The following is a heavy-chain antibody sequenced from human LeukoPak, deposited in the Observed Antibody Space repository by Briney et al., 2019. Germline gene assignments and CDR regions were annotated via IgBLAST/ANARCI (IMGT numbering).Heavy chain of an antibody. CDR3: ARGGSRITGTTVY. D-gene: IGHD1-7*01. CDR2: IIPIFGTA. Sequence: SVKVSCKASGGTFSSYAISWVRQAPGQGLEWMGGIIPIFGTANYAQKFQGRVTMTRDTSTSTVYMELSSLRSEDTAVYYCARGGSRITGTTVYWGQGTLVTVSS. J-gene: IGHJ4*02. V-gene: IGHV1-69*05. CDR1: GGTFSSYA.